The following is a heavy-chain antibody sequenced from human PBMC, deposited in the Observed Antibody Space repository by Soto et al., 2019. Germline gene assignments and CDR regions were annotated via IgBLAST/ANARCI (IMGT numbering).Heavy chain of an antibody. CDR3: ARDLTGYCSGSSCYWGP. D-gene: IGHD2-15*01. CDR2: ISAYNGNT. CDR1: GYTFTSYG. V-gene: IGHV1-18*01. J-gene: IGHJ5*02. Sequence: GASVKVSCKASGYTFTSYGISWVRQAPGQGLEWMGWISAYNGNTNYAQKLQGRVTMTTDTSTSTAYMELRSLRSDDTAVYYCARDLTGYCSGSSCYWGPWGQGTLVTVSS.